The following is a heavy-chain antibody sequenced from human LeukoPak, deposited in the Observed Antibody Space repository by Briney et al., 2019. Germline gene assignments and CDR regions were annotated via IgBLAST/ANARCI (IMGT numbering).Heavy chain of an antibody. D-gene: IGHD2-15*01. CDR1: GFTFSEYW. V-gene: IGHV3-7*01. Sequence: GGSLRLSCGASGFTFSEYWMTWVRQAPGRGPEWVANIKGDGSKIYYVDSVKGRFTISRDNDKNSLYLQMNNLRVEDTVVYHCARDGSCFDFWGQGALVTVSS. J-gene: IGHJ4*02. CDR2: IKGDGSKI. CDR3: ARDGSCFDF.